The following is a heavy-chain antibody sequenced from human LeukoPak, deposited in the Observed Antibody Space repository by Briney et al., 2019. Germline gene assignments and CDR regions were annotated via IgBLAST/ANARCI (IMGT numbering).Heavy chain of an antibody. V-gene: IGHV1-69*13. D-gene: IGHD2-2*01. Sequence: SVKVSCKASGGTFSSYAISWVRQAPGQGLEWMGGIIPIFGTANYAQKLQGRVTITPDESPSTAYMELRSLRSEDTAVYYCARGGDIVVVPADSNWFDPWSQGTLVTVSS. CDR2: IIPIFGTA. J-gene: IGHJ5*02. CDR1: GGTFSSYA. CDR3: ARGGDIVVVPADSNWFDP.